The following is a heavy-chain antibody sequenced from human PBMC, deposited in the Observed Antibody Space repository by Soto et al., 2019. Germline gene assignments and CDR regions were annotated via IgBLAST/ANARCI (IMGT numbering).Heavy chain of an antibody. CDR1: GFTFSSYG. V-gene: IGHV3-30*18. CDR2: ISYDGSNK. Sequence: GGSLRLSCAASGFTFSSYGMHWVRQAPGKGLEWVAVISYDGSNKYYADSVKGRFTISRDNSKNTLYLQMNSLRAEDTAVYYCAKELVPHDAFDIWGQGTMVT. CDR3: AKELVPHDAFDI. J-gene: IGHJ3*02. D-gene: IGHD6-6*01.